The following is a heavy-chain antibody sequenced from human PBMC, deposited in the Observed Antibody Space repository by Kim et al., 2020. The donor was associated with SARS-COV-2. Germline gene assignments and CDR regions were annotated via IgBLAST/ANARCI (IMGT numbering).Heavy chain of an antibody. CDR1: GFTFSSYS. J-gene: IGHJ3*02. D-gene: IGHD2-15*01. Sequence: GGSLRLSCAASGFTFSSYSMNWVRQAPGKGLEWVSSISSSSSYIYYADSVKGRFTISRDNAKNSLYLQMNSLRAEDTAVYYCARDNTPGWWTHAFDIWGQGTMVTVSS. CDR2: ISSSSSYI. CDR3: ARDNTPGWWTHAFDI. V-gene: IGHV3-21*01.